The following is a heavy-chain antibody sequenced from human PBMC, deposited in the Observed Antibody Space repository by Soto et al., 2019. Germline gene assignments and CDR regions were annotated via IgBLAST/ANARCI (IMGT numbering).Heavy chain of an antibody. CDR3: ARVNRPNIPATTAFDY. CDR1: GGSFSGYY. V-gene: IGHV4-34*01. D-gene: IGHD5-12*01. CDR2: INHSGST. Sequence: SETLSLTCAVYGGSFSGYYWSWIRQPPGKGLEWIGEINHSGSTNYNPSLKSRVTISVDTSKNQFSLKLSSVTAADTAVYYCARVNRPNIPATTAFDYWGQRTLVPVSS. J-gene: IGHJ4*02.